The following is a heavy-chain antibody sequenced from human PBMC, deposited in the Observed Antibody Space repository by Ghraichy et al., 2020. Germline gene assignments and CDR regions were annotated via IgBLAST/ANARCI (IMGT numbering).Heavy chain of an antibody. D-gene: IGHD2-2*01. V-gene: IGHV3-48*02. Sequence: GGSLRLSCAASGFTFSSYSMNWVRQAPGKGLEWVSYISSSSSTIYYADSVKGRFTISRDNAKNSLYLQMNSLRDEDTAVYYCARAPNVPAAKGAFDIWGQGTMDTVSS. CDR3: ARAPNVPAAKGAFDI. CDR1: GFTFSSYS. J-gene: IGHJ3*02. CDR2: ISSSSSTI.